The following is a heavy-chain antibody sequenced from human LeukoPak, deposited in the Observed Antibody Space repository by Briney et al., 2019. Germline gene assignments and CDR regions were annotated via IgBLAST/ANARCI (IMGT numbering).Heavy chain of an antibody. D-gene: IGHD1-26*01. J-gene: IGHJ4*02. Sequence: GASVKVSCKASGYTFTSYFMHWVRQAPGQGLGWMRIINPSGGSTSYAQKFQGRVNMTRDMSTSTVYMELSSLRSEDTAVYYCARGSPVGATHLWGQGTLVTVSS. V-gene: IGHV1-46*01. CDR2: INPSGGST. CDR3: ARGSPVGATHL. CDR1: GYTFTSYF.